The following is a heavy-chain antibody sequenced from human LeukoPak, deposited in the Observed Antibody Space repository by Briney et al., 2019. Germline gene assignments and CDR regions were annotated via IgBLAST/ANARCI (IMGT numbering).Heavy chain of an antibody. D-gene: IGHD3-3*01. J-gene: IGHJ6*03. CDR1: GYTFTGYG. Sequence: ASVKVSCKASGYTFTGYGISWVRQAPGQGLEWMGWISAYNGNTNYAQKLQGRVTMTTDTSTSTAHMELRSLRSDDTAVYYCARDTISFYYYYYMDVWGKGTTVTVSS. V-gene: IGHV1-18*01. CDR2: ISAYNGNT. CDR3: ARDTISFYYYYYMDV.